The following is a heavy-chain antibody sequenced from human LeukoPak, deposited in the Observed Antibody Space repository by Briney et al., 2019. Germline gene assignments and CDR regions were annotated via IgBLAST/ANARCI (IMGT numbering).Heavy chain of an antibody. Sequence: GGSPRLSCAASGFTFSSYAMSWVRQAPGKGLEWVSAISGSGGSTYYADSVKGRFTISRDNSKNTLYLQMNSLRAEDTAVYYCAKNYDSSGYYVFYFDYWSQGTLVTVSS. J-gene: IGHJ4*02. CDR3: AKNYDSSGYYVFYFDY. D-gene: IGHD3-22*01. CDR2: ISGSGGST. CDR1: GFTFSSYA. V-gene: IGHV3-23*01.